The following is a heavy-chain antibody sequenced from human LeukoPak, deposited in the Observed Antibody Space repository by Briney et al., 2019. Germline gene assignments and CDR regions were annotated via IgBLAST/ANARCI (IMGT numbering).Heavy chain of an antibody. V-gene: IGHV5-51*01. J-gene: IGHJ4*02. CDR1: GYTFNNYW. CDR3: VRQGLQSGTYPAY. Sequence: PGESLKISCKASGYTFNNYWIGWVRQMPGRGLEWMGKLYPDGSATTYHPSFEGRVTISADKSVTTAYLEWNSLKASDTALYYCVRQGLQSGTYPAYWGPGTLVTVSS. D-gene: IGHD1-26*01. CDR2: LYPDGSAT.